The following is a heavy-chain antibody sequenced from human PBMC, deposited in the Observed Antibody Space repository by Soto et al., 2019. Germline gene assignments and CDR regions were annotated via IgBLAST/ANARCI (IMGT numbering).Heavy chain of an antibody. CDR2: IWYDGSNK. J-gene: IGHJ4*02. Sequence: QVQLVESGGGVVQPGRSLRLSCVASGFTFSSYGMHWVRQAPGKGLEWVAVIWYDGSNKYYADSVKGRFTISRDNSKNTLYLQMNSLRAEDTAVYYCARIMCGGDCYDFDYWGQGTLVTVSS. CDR3: ARIMCGGDCYDFDY. CDR1: GFTFSSYG. D-gene: IGHD2-21*02. V-gene: IGHV3-33*01.